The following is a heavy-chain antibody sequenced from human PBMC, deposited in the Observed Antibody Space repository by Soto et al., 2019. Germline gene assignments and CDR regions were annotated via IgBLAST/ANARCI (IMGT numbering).Heavy chain of an antibody. D-gene: IGHD6-19*01. V-gene: IGHV3-33*01. CDR1: GFTFSSYG. CDR3: ARVPYRSGWYGGAFDI. J-gene: IGHJ3*02. CDR2: IWYDGSNK. Sequence: GGSLRLSCAASGFTFSSYGMHWVRQAPGKGLEWVAVIWYDGSNKYYADSVKGRFTISRDNSKNTLYLQMNSLRAEDTAVYYCARVPYRSGWYGGAFDIWGQGTMVTVSS.